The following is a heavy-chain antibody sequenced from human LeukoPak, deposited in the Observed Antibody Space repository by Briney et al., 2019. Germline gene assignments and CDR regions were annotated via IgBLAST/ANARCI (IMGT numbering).Heavy chain of an antibody. CDR2: IIPILDLT. Sequence: GASVKVSCKASGGTFNHFGINWVRQAPGQGLEWMGRIIPILDLTKYAPKIQDRVTITADKSTSTAYMELSSLRSEDTAVYYWATSHTKTQSWGQGTMVTVSS. CDR1: GGTFNHFG. V-gene: IGHV1-69*04. D-gene: IGHD3-3*01. CDR3: ATSHTKTQS. J-gene: IGHJ3*01.